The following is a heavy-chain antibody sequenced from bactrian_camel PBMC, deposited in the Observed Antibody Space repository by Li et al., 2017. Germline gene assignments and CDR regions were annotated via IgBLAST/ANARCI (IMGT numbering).Heavy chain of an antibody. V-gene: IGHV3S1*01. J-gene: IGHJ6*01. CDR1: GYSGYS. CDR3: AADPAPCSTGWPAIRFGTGY. Sequence: HVQLVESGGDLAQPGGSLRLSCAASGYSGYSMGWFRQLPGKKREGVASYYTFDSSTHYADSAKGRYTISKDNAKNILYLQMNDLKLEDTAMYYCAADPAPCSTGWPAIRFGTGYRGQGTQVTVS. D-gene: IGHD6*01. CDR2: YTFDSST.